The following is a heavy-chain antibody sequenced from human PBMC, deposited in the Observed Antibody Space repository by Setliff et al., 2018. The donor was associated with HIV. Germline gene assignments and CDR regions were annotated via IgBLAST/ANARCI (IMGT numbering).Heavy chain of an antibody. CDR1: GYTFNIYS. CDR2: INTDTGSP. CDR3: TREVLRFDY. Sequence: ASVKVSCKASGYTFNIYSINWVRQAPGQGLEWMGWINTDTGSPTYAQGFTGRFVFSLDTSVSTAYLQISSLQAEDTAVYYCTREVLRFDYWGQGTLVTVSS. J-gene: IGHJ4*02. V-gene: IGHV7-4-1*02. D-gene: IGHD4-17*01.